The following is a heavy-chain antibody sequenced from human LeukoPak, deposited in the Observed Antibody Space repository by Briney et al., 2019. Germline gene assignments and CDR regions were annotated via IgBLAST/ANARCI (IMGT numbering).Heavy chain of an antibody. Sequence: GGSLRLSCAASGFTFSSYSMNWVRQAPGKGLEWVSSISSSSSYIYYADPVKGRFTISRDNAKNSLYLQMNSLRAEDTAVYYCARADLIVGASFDYWGQGTLVTVSS. V-gene: IGHV3-21*01. CDR3: ARADLIVGASFDY. CDR1: GFTFSSYS. CDR2: ISSSSSYI. D-gene: IGHD1-26*01. J-gene: IGHJ4*02.